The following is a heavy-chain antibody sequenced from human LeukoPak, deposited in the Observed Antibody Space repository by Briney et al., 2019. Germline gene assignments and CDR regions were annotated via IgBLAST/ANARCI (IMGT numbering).Heavy chain of an antibody. V-gene: IGHV1-69*01. CDR1: GGTFSSYA. J-gene: IGHJ6*03. Sequence: SVKVSCKASGGTFSSYAISWVRQAPGQGLELMGGIIPIFGTANYAQKFQGRVTITADESTSTAYMELSSLRSEGTAVYYCARDVTDSLPWYYYMDVWGKGTTVTVSS. CDR2: IIPIFGTA. CDR3: ARDVTDSLPWYYYMDV. D-gene: IGHD5-18*01.